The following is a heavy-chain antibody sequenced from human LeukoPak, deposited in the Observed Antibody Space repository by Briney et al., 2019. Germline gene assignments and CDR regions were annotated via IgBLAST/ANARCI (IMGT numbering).Heavy chain of an antibody. CDR2: IYTSGTT. CDR1: GGSISSGSYY. Sequence: SQTLSLTCTVSGGSISSGSYYWSWIRQPAGKGLEWIGRIYTSGTTNYNPSLTSRVTMSVDTSKNRFSLKLSSVTAADTAVYYCASNSGPPPTTPSYYYMDVWGKGTTVTVSS. CDR3: ASNSGPPPTTPSYYYMDV. V-gene: IGHV4-61*02. D-gene: IGHD1-7*01. J-gene: IGHJ6*03.